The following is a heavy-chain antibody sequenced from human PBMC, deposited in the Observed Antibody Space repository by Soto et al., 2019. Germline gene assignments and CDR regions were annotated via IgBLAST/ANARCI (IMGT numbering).Heavy chain of an antibody. Sequence: QAHLVQSGAEVKKPGASVKVSCKASGYRFNDFAIHWLRQAPGQRPEWMGWIHPANGYTKYSQKLETRITITWDTSATTAHMALRGLASEDTAVYYCAREGGIVADGFSDWFDPWGQGTLVTVSA. CDR3: AREGGIVADGFSDWFDP. J-gene: IGHJ5*02. V-gene: IGHV1-3*01. CDR2: IHPANGYT. CDR1: GYRFNDFA. D-gene: IGHD3-16*01.